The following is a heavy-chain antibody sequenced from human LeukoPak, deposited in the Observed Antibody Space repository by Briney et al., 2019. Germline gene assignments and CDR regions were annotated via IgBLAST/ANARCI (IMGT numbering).Heavy chain of an antibody. V-gene: IGHV4-34*01. D-gene: IGHD2-21*01. CDR3: ARKGPEHLPTYFDH. J-gene: IGHJ4*02. Sequence: SETLSLTCAVYGGSFSGYYWSWIRQPPGKGLEWIGEINHSGSTNYNPSLSGRVAISLDKSRNHFTLMVTAVTAADTAFYYCARKGPEHLPTYFDHWGRGILVTVSS. CDR2: INHSGST. CDR1: GGSFSGYY.